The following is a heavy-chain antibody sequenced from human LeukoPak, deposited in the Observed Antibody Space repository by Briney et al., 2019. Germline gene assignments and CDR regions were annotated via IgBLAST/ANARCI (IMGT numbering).Heavy chain of an antibody. CDR2: ISGSGGTT. CDR3: AKDVLESINLSRGAY. V-gene: IGHV3-23*01. J-gene: IGHJ4*02. Sequence: GGSLRLSCAASGFTFSSYAMTWVRQAPGKGLEWVSSISGSGGTTYYADSVKGRFTISRDNANNTLYLQMNIVRAEDTALYYCAKDVLESINLSRGAYWSQGTLVSVYS. CDR1: GFTFSSYA. D-gene: IGHD2-8*01.